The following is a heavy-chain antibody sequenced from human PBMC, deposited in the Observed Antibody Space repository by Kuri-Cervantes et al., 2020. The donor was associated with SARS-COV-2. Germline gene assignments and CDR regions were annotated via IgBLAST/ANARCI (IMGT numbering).Heavy chain of an antibody. J-gene: IGHJ4*02. CDR2: NNHSGST. Sequence: ESLKISCAVYGGYFSGYYWSWVRQPPGKGLEWSGENNHSGSTNYNPSLKSRVPISVDTSKNQFSLKLSSVTAADTAVYYCARGSVVPAANDYWGQGTLVTVSS. CDR1: GGYFSGYY. CDR3: ARGSVVPAANDY. V-gene: IGHV4-34*01. D-gene: IGHD2-2*01.